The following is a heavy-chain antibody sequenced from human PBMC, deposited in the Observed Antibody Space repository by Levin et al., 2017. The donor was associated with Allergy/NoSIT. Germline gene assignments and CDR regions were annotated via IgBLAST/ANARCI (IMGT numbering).Heavy chain of an antibody. CDR3: AAERDILTGPSGLDP. CDR2: IVVGSGNT. D-gene: IGHD3-9*01. J-gene: IGHJ5*02. V-gene: IGHV1-58*02. Sequence: SVKVSCKASGFTFTSSAMQWVRQARGQRLEWIGWIVVGSGNTNYAQKFQERVTITRDMSTSTAYMELSSLRSEDTAVYYCAAERDILTGPSGLDPWGQGTLVTVSS. CDR1: GFTFTSSA.